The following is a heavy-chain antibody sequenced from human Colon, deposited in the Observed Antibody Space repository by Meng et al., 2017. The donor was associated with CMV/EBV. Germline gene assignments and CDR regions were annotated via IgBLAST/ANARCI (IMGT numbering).Heavy chain of an antibody. D-gene: IGHD7-27*01. CDR1: GFTFDDYD. J-gene: IGHJ3*01. CDR3: AKDVVTGDGADAFDV. V-gene: IGHV3-9*01. Sequence: SLKISCAASGFTFDDYDMHWVRQAPGKGLEWVSGVSWNGDTRGYADSVKGRFTMSRDNAKNSLYLLMNGLRAEDTALYYCAKDVVTGDGADAFDVWGQGTMVTVSS. CDR2: VSWNGDTR.